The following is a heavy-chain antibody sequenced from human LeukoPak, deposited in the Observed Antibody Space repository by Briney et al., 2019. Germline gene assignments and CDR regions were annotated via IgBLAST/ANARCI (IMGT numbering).Heavy chain of an antibody. Sequence: GGSLRLSCAASGFRFSNSWMYWVRQGPGKGPVWVSRMKTDGTRIEYADSVKGRFTISRDNAKNTLFLQMSSLRVEDTAVYYCTRGADHGGSYYPDWGQGTRVTVSS. V-gene: IGHV3-74*01. D-gene: IGHD3-10*01. CDR2: MKTDGTRI. CDR3: TRGADHGGSYYPD. J-gene: IGHJ4*02. CDR1: GFRFSNSW.